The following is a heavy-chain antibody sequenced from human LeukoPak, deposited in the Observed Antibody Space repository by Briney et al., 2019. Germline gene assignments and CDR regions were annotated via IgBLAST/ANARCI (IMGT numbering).Heavy chain of an antibody. CDR3: ARDRQQLDKYYDYYYMDV. D-gene: IGHD6-6*01. V-gene: IGHV3-7*01. CDR1: GFTFSSYW. CDR2: IKQDGSER. J-gene: IGHJ6*03. Sequence: GGSLRLSCAASGFTFSSYWMSWVRQAPGKGLEWVANIKQDGSERYYVDSVKGRFTISRDNAKNSLYLQMNSLRAEDTAVYYCARDRQQLDKYYDYYYMDVWGKGTTVTVSS.